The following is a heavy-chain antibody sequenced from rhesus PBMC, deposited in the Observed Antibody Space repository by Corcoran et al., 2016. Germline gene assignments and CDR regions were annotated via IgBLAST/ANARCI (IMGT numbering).Heavy chain of an antibody. Sequence: QVQLVQSGAEVKKPGSSVKVSCKASGYTFTDYYMHWVRQAPRQGLVWMGWINPYNSNTKYPQKFQGRVTMTRDTSTSTAYMELSNLRSEDTAVYYCARGYCSSTYCSLSAFDFWGQGLRVTVSS. D-gene: IGHD2-15*01. V-gene: IGHV1S2*01. CDR2: INPYNSNT. CDR3: ARGYCSSTYCSLSAFDF. CDR1: GYTFTDYY. J-gene: IGHJ3*01.